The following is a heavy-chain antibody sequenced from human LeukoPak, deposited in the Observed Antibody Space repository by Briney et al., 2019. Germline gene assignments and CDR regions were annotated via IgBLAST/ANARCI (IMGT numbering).Heavy chain of an antibody. J-gene: IGHJ1*01. CDR2: ISYDGSNK. V-gene: IGHV3-30*19. D-gene: IGHD2-2*01. Sequence: PGGSLRLSCAASGFTFSGSGMHWVRQAPGKGLEWVAVISYDGSNKYYADSVKGRFTISRDNSKNTLYLQMNSLRAEDTAVYYCARGGRRYCSSTSCYGYFQHWGQGTLVTVSS. CDR3: ARGGRRYCSSTSCYGYFQH. CDR1: GFTFSGSG.